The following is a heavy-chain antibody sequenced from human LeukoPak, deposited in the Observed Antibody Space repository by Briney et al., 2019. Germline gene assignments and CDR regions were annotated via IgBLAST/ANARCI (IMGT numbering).Heavy chain of an antibody. CDR3: ASGLYYYGSGSSTRMDY. CDR1: GGTFSSYA. V-gene: IGHV1-69*04. J-gene: IGHJ4*02. Sequence: SVKVSCKASGGTFSSYAISWVRQAPGQGLEWMGRIIPILGIANYAQKFQGRVTITADKSTSTAYMELSSLRSEDTAVYYCASGLYYYGSGSSTRMDYWGQGTLVTVSS. D-gene: IGHD3-10*01. CDR2: IIPILGIA.